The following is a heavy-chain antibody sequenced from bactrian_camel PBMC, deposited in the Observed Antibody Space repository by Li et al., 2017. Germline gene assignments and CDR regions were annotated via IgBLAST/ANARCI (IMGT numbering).Heavy chain of an antibody. CDR1: GFALSDYW. Sequence: DVQLVESGGGSVQTGGSLRLSCAASGFALSDYWMYWVRQAPGKEFEWVASIEPDGTTAYTPTVKGRFTISQDNASKTVVLQINNLKPEDTAMYYCAASRSCAMLYEDNNMGPGTQVTVS. J-gene: IGHJ4*01. V-gene: IGHV3S10*01. D-gene: IGHD3*01. CDR2: IEPDGTT.